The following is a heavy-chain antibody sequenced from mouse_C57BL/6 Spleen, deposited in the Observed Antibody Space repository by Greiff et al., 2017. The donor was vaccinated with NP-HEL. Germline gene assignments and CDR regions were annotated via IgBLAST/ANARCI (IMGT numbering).Heavy chain of an antibody. CDR2: ISYDGSN. Sequence: ESGPGLVKPSQSLSLTCSVTGYSITSGYYWNWIRQFPGNKLEWMGYISYDGSNNYNPSLKNRISITRDTSKNQFFLKLNSVTTEDTATYYCARVYGSSYVAMDYWGQGTSVTVSS. CDR3: ARVYGSSYVAMDY. D-gene: IGHD1-1*01. J-gene: IGHJ4*01. CDR1: GYSITSGYY. V-gene: IGHV3-6*01.